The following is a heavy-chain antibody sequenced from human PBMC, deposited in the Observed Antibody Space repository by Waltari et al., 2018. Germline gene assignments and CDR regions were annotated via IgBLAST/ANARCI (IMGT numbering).Heavy chain of an antibody. V-gene: IGHV1-8*01. CDR3: ARGAAAGKGAHWFDP. J-gene: IGHJ5*02. CDR2: MNPNSGNT. D-gene: IGHD6-13*01. Sequence: CVRQATGQGVEWMGWMNPNSGNTGYAQKFQDRLIMTTDTSISTAYMELTSLTSEDTAVYYCARGAAAGKGAHWFDPWGQGTLVIVSS.